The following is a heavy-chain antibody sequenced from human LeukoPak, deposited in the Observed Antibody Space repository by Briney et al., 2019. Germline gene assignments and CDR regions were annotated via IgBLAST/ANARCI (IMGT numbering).Heavy chain of an antibody. CDR1: GYTFTGYY. V-gene: IGHV1-2*02. CDR2: INPNSGGT. D-gene: IGHD2-2*01. Sequence: ASVKVSCKASGYTFTGYYMHWVRQAPGQGLEWMGWINPNSGGTNYAQKFQGRVTMTRDTSISTAYMELSRLRSDDTAVYYCAGLGHCSSTSCHGLDYYYYYMDVWGKGTTVTVSS. J-gene: IGHJ6*03. CDR3: AGLGHCSSTSCHGLDYYYYYMDV.